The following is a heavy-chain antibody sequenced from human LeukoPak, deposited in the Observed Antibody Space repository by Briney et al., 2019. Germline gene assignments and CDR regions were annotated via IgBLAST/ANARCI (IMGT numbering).Heavy chain of an antibody. CDR1: GFSFVSHW. J-gene: IGHJ4*02. CDR2: INQDGSEK. V-gene: IGHV3-7*01. Sequence: GGSLRLSCVASGFSFVSHWMTWVRQAPGKGLEWVANINQDGSEKYYVDSVKGRFTISRDNAKNTLYLQMNSLRAEDTAVYYCTRGGVDYWGQGTLVTVSS. CDR3: TRGGVDY. D-gene: IGHD3-16*01.